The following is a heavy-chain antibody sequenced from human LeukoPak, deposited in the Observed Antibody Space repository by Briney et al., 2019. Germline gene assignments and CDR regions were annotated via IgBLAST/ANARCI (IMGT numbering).Heavy chain of an antibody. D-gene: IGHD6-13*01. V-gene: IGHV3-23*01. J-gene: IGHJ4*02. CDR3: AKVGSSWPSFDY. CDR1: GFTFSSYA. CDR2: ISGSGGST. Sequence: GGSLRLSCAASGFTFSSYAMSCVRQAPGKGLEWVSAISGSGGSTYYADSVKGRFTISRDNSKNTLYLQMNSLRAEDTAVYYCAKVGSSWPSFDYWGQGTLVTVSS.